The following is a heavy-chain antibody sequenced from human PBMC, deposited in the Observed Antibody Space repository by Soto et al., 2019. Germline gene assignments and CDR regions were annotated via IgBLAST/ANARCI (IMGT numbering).Heavy chain of an antibody. Sequence: QVQLVQSGAEVKKPGASVKVSCKASGYTFTSYDINWVRQATGQGLEWMGWMNPNSGNTGYAQKFQGRVTMTRNTSITTAYMRLSSLRSEDTAVYYCARGEDIVLVPAAIGWFDPWGQGTLVTVSS. CDR3: ARGEDIVLVPAAIGWFDP. CDR1: GYTFTSYD. CDR2: MNPNSGNT. D-gene: IGHD2-2*01. V-gene: IGHV1-8*01. J-gene: IGHJ5*02.